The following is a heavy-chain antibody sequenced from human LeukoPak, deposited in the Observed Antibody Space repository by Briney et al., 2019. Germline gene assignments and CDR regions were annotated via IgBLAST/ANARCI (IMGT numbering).Heavy chain of an antibody. CDR2: NSGGT. J-gene: IGHJ4*02. Sequence: NSGGTNYAQKFQGRVTMTRDTSISTAYMELSRLRSDDTAVYYCARIRGRSITIVRGVTLDYWGQGTLVTVSS. V-gene: IGHV1-2*02. CDR3: ARIRGRSITIVRGVTLDY. D-gene: IGHD3-10*01.